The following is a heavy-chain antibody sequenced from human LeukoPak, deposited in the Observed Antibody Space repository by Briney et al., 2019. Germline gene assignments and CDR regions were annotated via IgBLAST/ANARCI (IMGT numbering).Heavy chain of an antibody. CDR2: INHSGST. V-gene: IGHV4-34*01. D-gene: IGHD3-3*01. J-gene: IGHJ5*02. CDR1: GGSFSGYY. Sequence: SETLSLTCAVYGGSFSGYYWSWIRQPPGKGLEWIGEINHSGSTNYNPSLKSRVTISVDTSKNQFSLKLSSVTAADTAVYYCAGGGTIFGNWFDPWGQGTLVTVSS. CDR3: AGGGTIFGNWFDP.